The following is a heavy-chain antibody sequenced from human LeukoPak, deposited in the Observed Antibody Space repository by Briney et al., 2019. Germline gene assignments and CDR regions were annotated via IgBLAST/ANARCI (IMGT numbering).Heavy chain of an antibody. Sequence: PSETLSLTCTVSGDPISSYYWSWIRQPPGKGLEWIGYIYDSGKTNYNASLISRVTISVDTSKNQFSLKLSSVTAADTAVYYCARGSFDSSGYYDFDYWGQGTLVTVSS. V-gene: IGHV4-59*12. CDR2: IYDSGKT. CDR1: GDPISSYY. J-gene: IGHJ4*02. D-gene: IGHD3-22*01. CDR3: ARGSFDSSGYYDFDY.